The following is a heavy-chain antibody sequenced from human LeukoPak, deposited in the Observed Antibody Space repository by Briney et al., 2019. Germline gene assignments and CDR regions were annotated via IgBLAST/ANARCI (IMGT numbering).Heavy chain of an antibody. Sequence: GGSLRLSCAASGFTFSDHYMDWVRQAPGKGLEWVGRTRNKANNYTTEYAASVKGRFTISRDDSKNSLYLQMNSLKTEDTAVYYCARLYYDRSGYYSDYWGQGTLVTVSS. CDR2: TRNKANNYTT. J-gene: IGHJ4*02. CDR3: ARLYYDRSGYYSDY. CDR1: GFTFSDHY. V-gene: IGHV3-72*01. D-gene: IGHD3-22*01.